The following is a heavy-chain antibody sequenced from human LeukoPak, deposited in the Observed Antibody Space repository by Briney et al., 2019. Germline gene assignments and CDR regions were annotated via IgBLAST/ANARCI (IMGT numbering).Heavy chain of an antibody. J-gene: IGHJ4*02. Sequence: GGSLRLSYTVSGFSLSSYAMSWVRGAPGKGLEWVSATSSSDDGKYYADSVRGRFTISRDNSRNTMYLQMNSLRAEDAAVYYCAKAPVTSCRGAFCYPFDSWGQGTLVTVSS. D-gene: IGHD2-15*01. CDR1: GFSLSSYA. CDR2: TSSSDDGK. CDR3: AKAPVTSCRGAFCYPFDS. V-gene: IGHV3-23*01.